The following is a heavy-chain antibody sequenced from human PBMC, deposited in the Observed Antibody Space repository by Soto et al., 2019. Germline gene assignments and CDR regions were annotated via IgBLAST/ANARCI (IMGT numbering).Heavy chain of an antibody. Sequence: QVQLVQSGAEVKKPGASVKVSCKASGYTFTSYGISWVRQAPGQGLEWMGWISAYNGNTNYAQKLQGRVTMTTDTSTSTAYMELRSLGSDDTAVYYCARRDTAMVRREEYYGMDVWGQGTTVTVSS. D-gene: IGHD5-18*01. CDR3: ARRDTAMVRREEYYGMDV. J-gene: IGHJ6*02. V-gene: IGHV1-18*01. CDR1: GYTFTSYG. CDR2: ISAYNGNT.